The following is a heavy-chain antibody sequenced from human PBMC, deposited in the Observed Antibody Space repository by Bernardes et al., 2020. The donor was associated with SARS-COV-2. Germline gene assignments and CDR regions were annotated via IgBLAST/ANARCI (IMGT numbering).Heavy chain of an antibody. CDR3: AHRMTAMVPAPFDY. D-gene: IGHD5-18*01. J-gene: IGHJ4*02. V-gene: IGHV2-5*01. CDR2: IYWNDDK. CDR1: VFSLSPSGVG. Sequence: SGSTPLKPTHTLTLTCPFSVFSLSPSGVGVGWIRQPPGKALECLALIYWNDDKRYSPSLRSRLTITKDTSKNQVVLTMTNMDPVDTATYYCAHRMTAMVPAPFDYWVQGTLVTVSS.